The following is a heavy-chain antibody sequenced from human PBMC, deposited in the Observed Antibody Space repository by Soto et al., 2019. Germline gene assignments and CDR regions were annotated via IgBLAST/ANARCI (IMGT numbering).Heavy chain of an antibody. CDR3: ARERSAAGTGWFDP. J-gene: IGHJ5*02. Sequence: QVQRVQSGAEVKKPGASVKVSCKASGYTFTSYDINWVRQATGQGLEWMGWMNPNSGNTGYAQKFQGRVTMTRNTSISTAYMELSSLRSEDTAVYHCARERSAAGTGWFDPWGQGTLVNVSS. CDR2: MNPNSGNT. D-gene: IGHD6-13*01. CDR1: GYTFTSYD. V-gene: IGHV1-8*01.